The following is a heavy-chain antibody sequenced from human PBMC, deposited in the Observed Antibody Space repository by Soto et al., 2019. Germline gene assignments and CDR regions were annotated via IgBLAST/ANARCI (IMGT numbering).Heavy chain of an antibody. Sequence: EVQLLESGGGVVQPGGSLRLSCEASGFTLRNYAMTWIRQAPGKGLDWVSLISANDVGTYYAESVKTQFTISRDQSRNKVYLKMDSLRADDTAIYYCAKAKNDYNWDNGPPFDFWGQGTLVTVSS. V-gene: IGHV3-23*01. CDR2: ISANDVGT. CDR3: AKAKNDYNWDNGPPFDF. J-gene: IGHJ4*02. CDR1: GFTLRNYA. D-gene: IGHD1-20*01.